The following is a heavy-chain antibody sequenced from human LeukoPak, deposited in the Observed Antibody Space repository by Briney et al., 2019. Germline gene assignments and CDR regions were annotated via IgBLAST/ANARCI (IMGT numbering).Heavy chain of an antibody. D-gene: IGHD3-16*01. V-gene: IGHV4-34*01. CDR3: ARAPKYYDYVWGTHPRYGMDV. J-gene: IGHJ6*02. CDR1: GGSFSGYY. Sequence: SETLSLTCAVYGGSFSGYYWSWIRQPPGKGLEWIGELNHSGSTNYNPSLKSRVTISVDTSKNQFSLKLSSVTAADTAVYYCARAPKYYDYVWGTHPRYGMDVWGQGTTVTVSS. CDR2: LNHSGST.